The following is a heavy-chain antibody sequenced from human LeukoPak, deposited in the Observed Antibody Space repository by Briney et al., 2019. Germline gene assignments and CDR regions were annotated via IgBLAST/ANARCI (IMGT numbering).Heavy chain of an antibody. D-gene: IGHD1-26*01. CDR3: VRELGGRSGH. Sequence: GGSLRLSCVASGFTFSSNWMHWVRQAPGKGLVWVSRINEDGRTTNYADSVKGRFTISRDNAKNTLYLQMNSLRAEDTAMYHCVRELGGRSGHRGQGTLVTVSS. CDR2: INEDGRTT. V-gene: IGHV3-74*01. J-gene: IGHJ4*02. CDR1: GFTFSSNW.